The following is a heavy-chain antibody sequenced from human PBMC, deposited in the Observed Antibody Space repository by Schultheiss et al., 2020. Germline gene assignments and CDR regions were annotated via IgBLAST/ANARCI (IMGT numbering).Heavy chain of an antibody. CDR3: AREVLRRGDYYYYGMDV. J-gene: IGHJ6*04. CDR1: EFTFGSYG. Sequence: GVSLRLSCAASEFTFGSYGMHWVRQAPVKGPEWVAVIWYDGSNKYYADSVKGRFTISRDNSKNTLYLQMNSLRAEDTAVYYCAREVLRRGDYYYYGMDVWGKGTPVTVSS. CDR2: IWYDGSNK. V-gene: IGHV3-33*01. D-gene: IGHD3-10*01.